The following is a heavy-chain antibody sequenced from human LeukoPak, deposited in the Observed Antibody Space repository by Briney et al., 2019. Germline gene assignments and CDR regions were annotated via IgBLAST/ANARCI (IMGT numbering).Heavy chain of an antibody. Sequence: GGSLRLSCAASGFTFSSYGMHWVRQAPGKGLEWVSGINWNGGSTGYTDSVKGRFTISRDNAKNSLYLQMNSLRAEDTALYYCARVSYYDSSGYYYDVWYFDLWGRGTLVTVSS. J-gene: IGHJ2*01. V-gene: IGHV3-20*04. D-gene: IGHD3-22*01. CDR2: INWNGGST. CDR1: GFTFSSYG. CDR3: ARVSYYDSSGYYYDVWYFDL.